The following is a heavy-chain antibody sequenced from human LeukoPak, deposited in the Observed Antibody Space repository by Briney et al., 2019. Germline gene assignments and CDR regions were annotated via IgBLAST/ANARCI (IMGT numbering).Heavy chain of an antibody. V-gene: IGHV1-18*01. D-gene: IGHD2-2*02. J-gene: IGHJ4*02. CDR1: GYTFTSYG. CDR3: ARDDPVVPAAIPGDY. Sequence: ASVKVSCKASGYTFTSYGISWVRQAPGQGLEWMGWISAYNGNTNYAQKLQGRVTMTTDTSTGTAYMELRSLRSDDTAVYYCARDDPVVPAAIPGDYWGQGTLVTVSS. CDR2: ISAYNGNT.